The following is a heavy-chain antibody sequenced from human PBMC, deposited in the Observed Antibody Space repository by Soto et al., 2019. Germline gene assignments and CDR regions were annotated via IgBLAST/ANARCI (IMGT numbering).Heavy chain of an antibody. Sequence: QVQLVESGGGVVQPGRSLRLSCAASGFTFSSYGMHWVRQAPGKGLEWVAVISYDGSNKYYADSVKGRFTISRDNSKNTLVLQMKSLRAEDKAVYYCAKDLLGPGRAYGMDVWGQGTTVSVSS. CDR1: GFTFSSYG. CDR3: AKDLLGPGRAYGMDV. V-gene: IGHV3-30*18. J-gene: IGHJ6*02. D-gene: IGHD7-27*01. CDR2: ISYDGSNK.